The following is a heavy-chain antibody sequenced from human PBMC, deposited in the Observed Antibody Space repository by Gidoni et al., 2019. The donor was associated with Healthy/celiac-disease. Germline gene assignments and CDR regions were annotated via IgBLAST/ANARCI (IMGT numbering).Heavy chain of an antibody. CDR2: ISYDGSNK. V-gene: IGHV3-30*18. D-gene: IGHD3-22*01. CDR1: GFTFSSYG. Sequence: QVQLVESGGGVVQPGRSLRLSCAASGFTFSSYGMHWVRQAPGKGLGWVAVISYDGSNKYYADSVKGRFTISRDNSKNTLYLQMNSLRAEDTAVYYCAKDHGYYDSSGYYYYYGMDVWGQGTTVTVSS. CDR3: AKDHGYYDSSGYYYYYGMDV. J-gene: IGHJ6*02.